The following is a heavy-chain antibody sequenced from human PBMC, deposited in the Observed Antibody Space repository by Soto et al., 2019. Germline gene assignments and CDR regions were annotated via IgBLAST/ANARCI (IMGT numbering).Heavy chain of an antibody. V-gene: IGHV5-10-1*01. CDR3: ARHSRNSGITMIVVAPFDY. J-gene: IGHJ4*02. D-gene: IGHD3-22*01. CDR2: IDPSDSYT. CDR1: GYSFTSYW. Sequence: ESLKISCKGSGYSFTSYWISWVRQMPGKGLEWMGRIDPSDSYTNYSPSFQGHVTISADKSISTAYLQWSSLKASDTAMYYCARHSRNSGITMIVVAPFDYWGQGTLVTVSS.